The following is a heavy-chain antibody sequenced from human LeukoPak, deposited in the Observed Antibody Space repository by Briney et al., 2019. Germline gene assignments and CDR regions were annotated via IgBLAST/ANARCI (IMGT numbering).Heavy chain of an antibody. CDR2: IYYSGST. J-gene: IGHJ4*01. CDR3: ARGAEAFDY. D-gene: IGHD3-16*01. V-gene: IGHV4-59*01. CDR1: GVSISPYY. Sequence: PSETLSLTCTVSGVSISPYYWSWIRQPPGKGLEWIGYIYYSGSTTYNPSLKSPVTISVDTSRNQFSLKLSSVTAADTAVYYCARGAEAFDYWGHGTLVTVSS.